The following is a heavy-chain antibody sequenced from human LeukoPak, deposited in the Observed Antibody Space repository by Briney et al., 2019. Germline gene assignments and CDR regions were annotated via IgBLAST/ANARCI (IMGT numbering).Heavy chain of an antibody. Sequence: PSETLSLTCTVSGGSISSYYWGWIRQSPGKGLEWIANIYHSGTTFYNPSLKSRAIISVDTAKNQFSLTLSYVTAADTALYYCARVYSDYSWFGPWGQGTLVTVSS. J-gene: IGHJ5*02. D-gene: IGHD1-26*01. CDR2: IYHSGTT. CDR1: GGSISSYY. V-gene: IGHV4-38-2*02. CDR3: ARVYSDYSWFGP.